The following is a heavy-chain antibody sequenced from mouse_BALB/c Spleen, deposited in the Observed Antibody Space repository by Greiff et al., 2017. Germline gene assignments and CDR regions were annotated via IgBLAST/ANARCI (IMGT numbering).Heavy chain of an antibody. CDR1: GFTFSDYY. J-gene: IGHJ4*01. CDR2: ISDGGSYT. Sequence: DVHLVESGGGLVKPGGSLKLSCAASGFTFSDYYMYWVRQTPEKRLEWVATISDGGSYTYYPDSVKGRFTISRDNAKNNLYLQMSSLKSEDTAMYYCARDMITTGYYAMDYWGQGTSVTVSS. V-gene: IGHV5-4*02. CDR3: ARDMITTGYYAMDY. D-gene: IGHD2-4*01.